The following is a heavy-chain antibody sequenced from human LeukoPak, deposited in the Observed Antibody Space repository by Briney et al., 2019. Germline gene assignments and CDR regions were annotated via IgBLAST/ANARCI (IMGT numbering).Heavy chain of an antibody. CDR1: GFTFGSYG. CDR3: ARDLAGTTNFHYYYYYGMDV. D-gene: IGHD6-19*01. V-gene: IGHV3-33*01. CDR2: IWYDGSNK. J-gene: IGHJ6*02. Sequence: GGSLRLSCAASGFTFGSYGMHWVRQAPGKGLEWVAVIWYDGSNKYYADSVKGRFTISRDNSKNTLYLQMNSLRAEDTAVYYCARDLAGTTNFHYYYYYGMDVWGQGTTVTVSS.